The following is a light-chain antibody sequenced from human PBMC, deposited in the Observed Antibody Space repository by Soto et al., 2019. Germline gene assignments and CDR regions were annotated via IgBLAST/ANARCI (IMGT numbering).Light chain of an antibody. J-gene: IGLJ3*02. Sequence: QSALTQPASVSGSPGQSITISCTGTSSDIGAYNYVSWYQQHPGKAPQLMIYEVSNRPSGVSYRFSGSKSGNTASLTISGLQAEDEADYYCLSFTTATTWVFGGGTQLTVL. V-gene: IGLV2-14*01. CDR3: LSFTTATTWV. CDR2: EVS. CDR1: SSDIGAYNY.